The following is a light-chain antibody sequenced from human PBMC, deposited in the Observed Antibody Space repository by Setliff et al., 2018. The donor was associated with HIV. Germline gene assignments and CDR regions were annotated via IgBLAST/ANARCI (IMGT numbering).Light chain of an antibody. CDR1: SSNIGRNP. Sequence: QSVLTQPPSVSGTPGQRVSISCSGSSSNIGRNPVNWYQQLPGTAPKLLIYNNFQGPSGVPDRFSGSKSGTSASLAISGLQSEDEADYYCATWDDGLNGVVFGGGTQLTVL. CDR3: ATWDDGLNGVV. J-gene: IGLJ2*01. CDR2: NNF. V-gene: IGLV1-44*01.